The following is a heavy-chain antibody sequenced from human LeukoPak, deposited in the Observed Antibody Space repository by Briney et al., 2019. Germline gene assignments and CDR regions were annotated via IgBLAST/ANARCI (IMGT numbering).Heavy chain of an antibody. J-gene: IGHJ6*02. CDR2: IIPIFGTA. V-gene: IGHV1-69*13. D-gene: IGHD5-24*01. CDR3: ASRWVNDADLGMDV. CDR1: GGTFSSYA. Sequence: ASVKVSCKASGGTFSSYAISWVRQAPGQGLEWMGGIIPIFGTANCAQKFQGRVTITADESTSTAYMELSSLRSEDTAVYYCASRWVNDADLGMDVWGQGTTVTVSS.